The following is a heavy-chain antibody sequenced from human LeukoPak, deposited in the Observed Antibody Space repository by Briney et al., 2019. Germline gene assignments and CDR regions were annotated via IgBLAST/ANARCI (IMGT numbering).Heavy chain of an antibody. CDR1: GFTFSDYY. J-gene: IGHJ4*02. CDR2: ISSGGTTI. D-gene: IGHD3-9*01. CDR3: ARRNWLARLALDY. Sequence: GGSLRLSCAASGFTFSDYYMSWIRQAPGKGLEWVSYISSGGTTIYYADSVRGRFTISRDDAKNSLYLQMNSLRAEDTAVYYCARRNWLARLALDYWGQGTLVTVSS. V-gene: IGHV3-11*01.